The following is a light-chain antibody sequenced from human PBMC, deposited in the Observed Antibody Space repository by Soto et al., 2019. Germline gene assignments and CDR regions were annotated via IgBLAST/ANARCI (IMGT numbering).Light chain of an antibody. Sequence: EIVMTQSPGTLSLSPGERATLSCRASQSVNSNYLAWYQQKPGQAPRLLIFGASSRATGISDRFSGSGSGTDFTLTISRLEPEDFAVYYWQQYGTSLFTFGPGTKVHIK. V-gene: IGKV3-20*01. CDR3: QQYGTSLFT. J-gene: IGKJ3*01. CDR2: GAS. CDR1: QSVNSNY.